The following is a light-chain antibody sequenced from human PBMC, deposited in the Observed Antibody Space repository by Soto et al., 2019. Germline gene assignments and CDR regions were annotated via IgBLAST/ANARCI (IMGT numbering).Light chain of an antibody. CDR3: QQLKSYPQT. Sequence: IQMTRSASTVSASVGDIFTIAFRASQSIRDWLAWYQQKPGKAPKLLMYAASTLQSGVPSRFSGSGSGTEFTLTISSLQPEDFATYYCQQLKSYPQTFGQGTKVDI. V-gene: IGKV1-5*01. CDR2: AAS. J-gene: IGKJ1*01. CDR1: QSIRDW.